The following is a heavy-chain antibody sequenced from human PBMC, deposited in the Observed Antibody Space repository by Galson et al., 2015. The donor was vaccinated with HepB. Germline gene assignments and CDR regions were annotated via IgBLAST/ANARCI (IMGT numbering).Heavy chain of an antibody. Sequence: SVKVSCKASGYTFTGYYMHWVRQAPGQGLEWMGWINPNSGGTNYAQKFQGWVTMTRDTSISTAYMELSRLRSDDTAVYYCARTATQGIWAAGSRNWYFDLWGRGTLVTVSS. J-gene: IGHJ2*01. CDR2: INPNSGGT. V-gene: IGHV1-2*04. CDR1: GYTFTGYY. D-gene: IGHD6-13*01. CDR3: ARTATQGIWAAGSRNWYFDL.